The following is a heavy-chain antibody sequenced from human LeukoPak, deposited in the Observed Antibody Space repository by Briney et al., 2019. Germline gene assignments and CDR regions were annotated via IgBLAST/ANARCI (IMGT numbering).Heavy chain of an antibody. V-gene: IGHV1-2*02. J-gene: IGHJ4*02. CDR3: ARDYGDYAYYFDY. CDR2: INPNSGGT. Sequence: ASVKVSCKASGYTFTGYYMHWVRQAPGQGLEWMGWINPNSGGTNCAQKFQGRVTMTRDTSISTAYMELSRLRSDDTAVYYCARDYGDYAYYFDYWGQGTLVTVSS. D-gene: IGHD4-17*01. CDR1: GYTFTGYY.